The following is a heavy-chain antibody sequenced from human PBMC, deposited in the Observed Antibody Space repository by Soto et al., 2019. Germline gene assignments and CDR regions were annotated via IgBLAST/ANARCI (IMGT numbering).Heavy chain of an antibody. CDR1: GYTFTSYD. V-gene: IGHV1-8*01. CDR2: MNPNSGNT. Sequence: QVQLVQSGAEVKKPGASVKVSCKASGYTFTSYDINWVRQATGQGLEWMGWMNPNSGNTGYAQKFQGRVTMTRNTSISTAYMELSSLRSEDTAVYYCASKYSSSWYPKYYYYGMDVWDQGTTVTVSS. J-gene: IGHJ6*02. CDR3: ASKYSSSWYPKYYYYGMDV. D-gene: IGHD6-13*01.